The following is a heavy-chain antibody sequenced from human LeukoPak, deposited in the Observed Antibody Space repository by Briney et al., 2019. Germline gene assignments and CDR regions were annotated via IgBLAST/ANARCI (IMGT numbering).Heavy chain of an antibody. CDR3: ARVQVAVAATGFDY. V-gene: IGHV3-21*01. CDR2: ISSSSSYI. CDR1: GFTFSSYS. J-gene: IGHJ4*02. Sequence: KAGGSLRLSCAASGFTFSSYSMNWVRQAPGKGLEWVSSISSSSSYIYYADSVKGRFTISRDNAKNSLYLQMNSLRAEDTAVYYCARVQVAVAATGFDYWGQGTLVTVSS. D-gene: IGHD6-19*01.